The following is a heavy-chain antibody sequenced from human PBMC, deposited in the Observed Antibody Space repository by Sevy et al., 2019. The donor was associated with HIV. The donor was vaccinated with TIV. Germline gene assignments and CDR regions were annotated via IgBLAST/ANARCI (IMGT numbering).Heavy chain of an antibody. CDR3: TTDLWIWNDSSY. D-gene: IGHD1-1*01. Sequence: GGSLRLSCAASGFTFSNAWMSWVRQAPGKGLEWVGRIKRKTDGGTTDYAAPVKGRFTISRDESKNTLYLQMNSLKTEDTAVYYCTTDLWIWNDSSYWGQGTLVTVSS. J-gene: IGHJ4*02. CDR2: IKRKTDGGTT. V-gene: IGHV3-15*01. CDR1: GFTFSNAW.